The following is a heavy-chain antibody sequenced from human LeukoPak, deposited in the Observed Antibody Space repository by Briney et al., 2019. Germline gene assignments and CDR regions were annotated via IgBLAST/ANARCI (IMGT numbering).Heavy chain of an antibody. J-gene: IGHJ4*02. D-gene: IGHD1-26*01. Sequence: SETLSLTCTVSGGSISSYYWSWIRQPPGRGLEWIGEINHSGSTNYNPSLKSRVTISVDTSKNQFSLKLSSVTAADTAVYYCARWEGGSYYDFDYWGQGTLVTVSS. CDR3: ARWEGGSYYDFDY. CDR1: GGSISSYY. V-gene: IGHV4-34*01. CDR2: INHSGST.